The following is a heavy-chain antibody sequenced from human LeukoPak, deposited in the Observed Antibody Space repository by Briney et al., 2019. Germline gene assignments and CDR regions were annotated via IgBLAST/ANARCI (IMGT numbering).Heavy chain of an antibody. CDR3: PHRHDDVWGVVITFDS. CDR1: GFSLRTRGVG. CDR2: IYWDDDK. V-gene: IGHV2-5*02. Sequence: SGPTLVNPPQTLTLTCTFSGFSLRTRGVGVGWIRQPPGKALEWLPLIYWDDDKRHSPSLRSRLTITKDTSKNQVVLTMTNMDPVDTATYYCPHRHDDVWGVVITFDSWGQGTLVTVSS. J-gene: IGHJ4*02. D-gene: IGHD3-10*02.